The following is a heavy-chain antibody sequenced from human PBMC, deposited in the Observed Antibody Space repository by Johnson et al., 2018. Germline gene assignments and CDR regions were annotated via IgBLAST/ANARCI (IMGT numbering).Heavy chain of an antibody. CDR3: SNEGHSHLLRGYYYYMDC. D-gene: IGHD3-10*01. CDR1: GFTFSSYA. Sequence: VQLRESGGGLVQPGGSLRLSCAASGFTFSSYAMSWVRQAPGTGLEWVSAISGSGGRTYYAPPVEGRFPISRDNSKNTLYLQMNRLEAEYTAVYYCSNEGHSHLLRGYYYYMDCWGKGTTVTVSS. J-gene: IGHJ6*03. V-gene: IGHV3-23*01. CDR2: ISGSGGRT.